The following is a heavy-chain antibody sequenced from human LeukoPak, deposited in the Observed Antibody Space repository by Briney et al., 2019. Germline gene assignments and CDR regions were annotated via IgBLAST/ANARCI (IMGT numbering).Heavy chain of an antibody. CDR2: INHSGST. CDR3: AAGGYSYGYLAAS. V-gene: IGHV4-34*01. Sequence: SETLSLTCAVYGGSFSGYYWSWIRQPPGKGLEWIGEINHSGSTNYNPSLKSRVTISVDTSKNQFSLKLSSVTAADTAVYYCAAGGYSYGYLAASWGQGTLVTVSS. D-gene: IGHD5-18*01. CDR1: GGSFSGYY. J-gene: IGHJ4*02.